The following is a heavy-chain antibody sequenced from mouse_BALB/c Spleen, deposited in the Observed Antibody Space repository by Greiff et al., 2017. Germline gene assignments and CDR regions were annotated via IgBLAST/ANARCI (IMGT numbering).Heavy chain of an antibody. CDR3: TRDQGIYYYGSLAY. J-gene: IGHJ3*01. D-gene: IGHD1-1*01. CDR1: GFTFSSYT. Sequence: EVMLVESGGGLVKPGGSLKLSCAASGFTFSSYTMSWVRQTPEKRLEWVATISSGGSYTYYPDSVKGRFTISRDNAKNTLYLQMSSLKSEDTAMYYCTRDQGIYYYGSLAYWGQGTLVTVSA. V-gene: IGHV5-6-4*01. CDR2: ISSGGSYT.